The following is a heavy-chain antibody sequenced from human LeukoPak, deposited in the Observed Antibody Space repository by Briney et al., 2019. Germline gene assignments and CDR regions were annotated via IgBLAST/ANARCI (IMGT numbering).Heavy chain of an antibody. Sequence: PSETLSLTCTVPGDSISNYYWSWIRQSAGKGLEWIGRINTSGNTNYNPSLKSRVTMSLDTSKNQFSLNLSSVTVADTAVYYCARDRLGFRVDVWGKGTTVTVSS. CDR1: GDSISNYY. J-gene: IGHJ6*04. CDR3: ARDRLGFRVDV. D-gene: IGHD5-12*01. V-gene: IGHV4-4*07. CDR2: INTSGNT.